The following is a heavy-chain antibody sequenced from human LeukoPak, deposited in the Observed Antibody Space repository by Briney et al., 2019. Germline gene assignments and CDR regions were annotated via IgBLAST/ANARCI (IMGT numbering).Heavy chain of an antibody. D-gene: IGHD3-10*01. Sequence: GGSLRLSCAASGXTFSTYWMHWVRQAPGKGLVWVSRITSDGSITSYADSVKGRFTISRDNAKNTLFLQMNSLRDEDTAVYYCARDTMATSGDFDYWGQGTLVTVSS. CDR3: ARDTMATSGDFDY. V-gene: IGHV3-74*01. J-gene: IGHJ4*02. CDR2: ITSDGSIT. CDR1: GXTFSTYW.